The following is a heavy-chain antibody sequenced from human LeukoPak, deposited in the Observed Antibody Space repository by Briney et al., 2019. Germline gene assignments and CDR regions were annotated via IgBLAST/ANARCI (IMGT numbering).Heavy chain of an antibody. CDR1: GYTFTGYY. CDR3: ARVRRGGYSEKDY. CDR2: INPNSGGT. V-gene: IGHV1-2*02. Sequence: ASVKVSCKASGYTFTGYYMHWVRQAPGQGLEWMGWINPNSGGTNYAQKFQGRVTMTRDTSISTAYMELSRLRSDDTAVYYCARVRRGGYSEKDYWGQGTLVTVSS. J-gene: IGHJ4*02. D-gene: IGHD2-21*01.